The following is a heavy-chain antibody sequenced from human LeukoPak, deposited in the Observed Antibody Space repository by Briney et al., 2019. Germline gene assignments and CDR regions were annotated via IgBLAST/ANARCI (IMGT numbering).Heavy chain of an antibody. J-gene: IGHJ4*02. CDR3: ARWSRRGYSYGFDY. CDR2: ISSNGGST. Sequence: GGSLRLSCAASGFTFSSYAMHWVRQAPGKGLEYVSAISSNGGSTYYANSVKGRFTISRDNSKSTLYLQMGSLRAEDMAVYYCARWSRRGYSYGFDYWGQGTLVTVSS. V-gene: IGHV3-64*01. D-gene: IGHD5-18*01. CDR1: GFTFSSYA.